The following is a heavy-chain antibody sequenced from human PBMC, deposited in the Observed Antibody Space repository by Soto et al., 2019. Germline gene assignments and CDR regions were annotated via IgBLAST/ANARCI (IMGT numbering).Heavy chain of an antibody. V-gene: IGHV3-48*03. Sequence: GGSLRLSCAASGFTFSSYEMNWVRQAPGKGLEWVSYISSSGSTIYYADSVKGRFTISRDNAKNSLYLQMNSLRAEDTAVYYCARDLYTWELLGQYYYYGMDVWGQGNTVTVSS. J-gene: IGHJ6*02. CDR2: ISSSGSTI. CDR1: GFTFSSYE. D-gene: IGHD1-26*01. CDR3: ARDLYTWELLGQYYYYGMDV.